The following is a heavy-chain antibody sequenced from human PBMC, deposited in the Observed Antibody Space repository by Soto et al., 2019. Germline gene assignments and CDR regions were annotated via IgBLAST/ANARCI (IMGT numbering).Heavy chain of an antibody. CDR2: IYYTGST. J-gene: IGHJ4*02. CDR1: GASVSSGTHY. V-gene: IGHV4-61*01. CDR3: ARSPIPMGGAGDY. Sequence: QVQLQESGPGLVKPSETLSLTCTVSGASVSSGTHYWSWFRQPPGRELEWLGYIYYTGSTNYNPSLKSRVTISIDTSRNQFSLKLASVTAADTAMYYCARSPIPMGGAGDYWGQGTLVTVSS. D-gene: IGHD2-2*02.